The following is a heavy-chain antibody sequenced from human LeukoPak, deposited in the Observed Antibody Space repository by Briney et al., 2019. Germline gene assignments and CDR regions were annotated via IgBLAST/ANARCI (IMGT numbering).Heavy chain of an antibody. D-gene: IGHD2-21*02. CDR2: ISYDGSNK. CDR3: VRGSLRLPRSTPDY. V-gene: IGHV3-30*03. Sequence: GGSLRLSCAASGFTFSSYGMHWVRQAPGKGLEWVAVISYDGSNKYYADSVKGRFTISRDNSKNTLYLQMNSLRVEDTAVYYCVRGSLRLPRSTPDYWGQGTLVTVSS. CDR1: GFTFSSYG. J-gene: IGHJ4*02.